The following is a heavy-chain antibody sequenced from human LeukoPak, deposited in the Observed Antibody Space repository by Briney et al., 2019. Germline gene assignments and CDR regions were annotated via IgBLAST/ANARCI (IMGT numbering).Heavy chain of an antibody. CDR3: ARGARSGWFRGDY. V-gene: IGHV3-33*01. J-gene: IGHJ4*02. CDR2: IWYDGSNR. CDR1: GFTFSTYG. Sequence: GGSLRLSCAASGFTFSTYGMHWVRQAPGKGLEWVAVIWYDGSNRYYAASVTGRFTISRDNSKSTLYLEMNRLRAEDTAVYYCARGARSGWFRGDYWGQGTLVTVSS. D-gene: IGHD6-19*01.